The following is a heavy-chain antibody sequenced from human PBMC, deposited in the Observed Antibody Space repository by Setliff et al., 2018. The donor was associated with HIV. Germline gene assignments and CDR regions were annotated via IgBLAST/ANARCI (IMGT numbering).Heavy chain of an antibody. J-gene: IGHJ4*02. Sequence: GASVKVSCKASGYTFTSYGISWVRQATGQGLEWVGWMNPNSGNTGYSQKFQGRVTITRDTSASTAYMELSSLRSEDTAVYYCARLPSDPTIAYDYWGQGTLVTVSS. D-gene: IGHD3-9*01. CDR2: MNPNSGNT. CDR1: GYTFTSYG. CDR3: ARLPSDPTIAYDY. V-gene: IGHV1-8*03.